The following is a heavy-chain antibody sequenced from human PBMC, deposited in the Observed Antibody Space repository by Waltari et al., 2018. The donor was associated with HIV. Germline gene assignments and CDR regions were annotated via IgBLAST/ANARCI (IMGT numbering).Heavy chain of an antibody. CDR1: VGSITNPSFH. D-gene: IGHD7-27*01. V-gene: IGHV4-39*02. CDR3: SRLILGTTSRYFAV. CDR2: IYSAGNT. J-gene: IGHJ2*01. Sequence: QVHLQESGPGLVKPSETLSLICSVSVGSITNPSFHWGWIRQPPGKGFEWIGTIYSAGNTDYRTSYNSSLKSRITISADTSKNTFSLRLTSVSAADTAVYFCSRLILGTTSRYFAVWGRGTLVTVSS.